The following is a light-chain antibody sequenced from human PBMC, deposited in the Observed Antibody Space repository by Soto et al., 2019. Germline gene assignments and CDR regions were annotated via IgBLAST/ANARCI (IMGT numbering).Light chain of an antibody. CDR1: QSISSW. J-gene: IGKJ1*01. CDR2: KAS. V-gene: IGKV1-5*03. CDR3: QQYDTYWT. Sequence: DIQMTQSTSSLSACVGDRVTITCRASQSISSWLAWYQQKPGKAPKLLIYKASSLESGVPSRFSGSGSGTEFTLTISSLQPDDFATYYCQQYDTYWTFGQGTKVDIK.